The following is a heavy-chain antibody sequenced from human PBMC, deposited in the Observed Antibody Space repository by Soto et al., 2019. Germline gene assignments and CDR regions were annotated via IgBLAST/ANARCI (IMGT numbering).Heavy chain of an antibody. CDR3: AKGSSSVYSYYYGMDV. CDR1: GFNFKAYG. Sequence: GGSLRLSCAASGFNFKAYGMQGVGQAPGKGLEWVAVISFDGTHKYYADSVKGRLTISRDNSKNTLYLQVNRLRPEDTAVYYCAKGSSSVYSYYYGMDVWGPGTTVTVSS. CDR2: ISFDGTHK. V-gene: IGHV3-30*18. D-gene: IGHD6-6*01. J-gene: IGHJ6*02.